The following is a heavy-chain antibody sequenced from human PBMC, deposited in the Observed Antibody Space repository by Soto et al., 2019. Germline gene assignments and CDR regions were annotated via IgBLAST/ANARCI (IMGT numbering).Heavy chain of an antibody. CDR2: IMPVLPTP. CDR1: GGTFRTSA. Sequence: QVQLVQSGDEVKKPGSSVKVSCKTAGGTFRTSAISWARQAPGQGLEWRGAIMPVLPTPDYAQKFHGRVTITADDSTSTASMELSRLRSEDTDFYYCARDKDRQRSGGNYYYIMDVWGQGTTVTVSS. D-gene: IGHD5-12*01. J-gene: IGHJ6*01. V-gene: IGHV1-69*12. CDR3: ARDKDRQRSGGNYYYIMDV.